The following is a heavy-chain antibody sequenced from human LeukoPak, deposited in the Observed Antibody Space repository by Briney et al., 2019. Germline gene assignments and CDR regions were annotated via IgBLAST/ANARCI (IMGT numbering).Heavy chain of an antibody. D-gene: IGHD3-3*02. V-gene: IGHV3-48*03. CDR2: ISRSGSNI. J-gene: IGHJ4*02. CDR1: GFIFSRYE. Sequence: GGSLRLSCAASGFIFSRYEMNWVRQAPGRGVEWISYISRSGSNIYYADSVRGGFTISRDNGSRSLYLHMNSLRAEDTAIYYCARGPLSPALYFDSWGQGTLVTVSS. CDR3: ARGPLSPALYFDS.